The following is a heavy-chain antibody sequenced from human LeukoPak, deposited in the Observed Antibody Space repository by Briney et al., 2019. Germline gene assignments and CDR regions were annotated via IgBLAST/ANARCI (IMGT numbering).Heavy chain of an antibody. CDR1: GYTFTGYF. V-gene: IGHV1-2*02. CDR2: INANSGDT. Sequence: VASVKVSCKASGYTFTGYFMHWVRQAPGQGLEWMGWINANSGDTHYAQKFQGRVTMTRDTSISTAYMELSRLRSDDTAVYYCATPLGGFSVYQFFDYWGQGTLVSVSS. D-gene: IGHD5/OR15-5a*01. CDR3: ATPLGGFSVYQFFDY. J-gene: IGHJ4*02.